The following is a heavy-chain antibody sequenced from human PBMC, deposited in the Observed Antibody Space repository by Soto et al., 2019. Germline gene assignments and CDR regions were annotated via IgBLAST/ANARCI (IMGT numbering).Heavy chain of an antibody. Sequence: GSLRLPCAASGFTFSSYSMNWVRQPPGKGLEWIGSIYYRGNAYYNPSLQTRVTISLDKSKSQFSLKLNSVTAADSAVYFCARLEGLATISYYFDFWGPGALVTVSS. D-gene: IGHD3-9*01. V-gene: IGHV4-39*01. CDR1: GFTFSSYSMN. CDR3: ARLEGLATISYYFDF. J-gene: IGHJ4*02. CDR2: IYYRGNA.